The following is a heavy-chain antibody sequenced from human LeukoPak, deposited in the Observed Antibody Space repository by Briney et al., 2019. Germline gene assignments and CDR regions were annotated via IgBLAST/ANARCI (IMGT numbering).Heavy chain of an antibody. D-gene: IGHD3-3*01. V-gene: IGHV4-59*12. CDR2: IYYSGSA. CDR3: ARGRYDFWSGYYSWFDP. Sequence: PSETLSLTCTVSGGSISSYYWSWIRQPPGKGLEWIGYIYYSGSANYNPSLKSRVTISVDTSKNQFSLKLSSVTAADTAVYYCARGRYDFWSGYYSWFDPWGQGTLVTVSS. CDR1: GGSISSYY. J-gene: IGHJ5*02.